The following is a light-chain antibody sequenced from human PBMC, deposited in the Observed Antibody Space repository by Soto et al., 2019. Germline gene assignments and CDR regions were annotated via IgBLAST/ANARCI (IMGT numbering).Light chain of an antibody. CDR2: GAS. J-gene: IGKJ2*01. CDR1: QRISSN. V-gene: IGKV3-15*01. Sequence: EILMAQSQATLSFSQGESATLSCRANQRISSNVAWYQQKHGQAPRLLIYGASTRATGVPARVSGGGSGTEFTLTISSLQSADFAIYFCQQYKDLPPYTFGQGTKLEIK. CDR3: QQYKDLPPYT.